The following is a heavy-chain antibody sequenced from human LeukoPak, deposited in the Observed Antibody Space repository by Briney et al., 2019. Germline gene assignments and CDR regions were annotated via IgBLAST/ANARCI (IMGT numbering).Heavy chain of an antibody. D-gene: IGHD1-14*01. CDR3: ARDLPGQYGFDI. V-gene: IGHV4-61*02. CDR2: VFTSGST. CDR1: GGSISSSSYY. J-gene: IGHJ3*02. Sequence: SETLSLTCTVSGGSISSSSYYWSWIRQPAGKGLEWIGRVFTSGSTDYNPSFKSRVTISVDTSKKQVSLRLSSVTAADTAVYYCARDLPGQYGFDIWGQGTMVTVSS.